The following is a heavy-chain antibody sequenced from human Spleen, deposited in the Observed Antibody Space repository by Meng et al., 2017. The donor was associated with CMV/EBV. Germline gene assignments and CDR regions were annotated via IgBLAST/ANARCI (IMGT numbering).Heavy chain of an antibody. CDR2: IIPIFGTA. CDR1: GGTFSSYA. V-gene: IGHV1-69*05. Sequence: SVKGSCKASGGTFSSYAISWVRQAPGQGLEWMGGIIPIFGTANYAQKFQGRVTITTDESTSTAYMELSSLRSEDTAVYYCARGDYKYGPYSYYYGMDVWGQGTTVTVSS. D-gene: IGHD3-16*01. CDR3: ARGDYKYGPYSYYYGMDV. J-gene: IGHJ6*02.